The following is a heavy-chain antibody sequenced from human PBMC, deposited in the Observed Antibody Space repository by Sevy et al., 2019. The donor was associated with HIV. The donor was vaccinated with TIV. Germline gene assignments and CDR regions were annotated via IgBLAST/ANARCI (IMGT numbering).Heavy chain of an antibody. V-gene: IGHV3-7*01. CDR3: ARDDGNYYFHY. Sequence: GGSLRLSCAASGFTFSKYWMGWVRQAPGKGLEWVANIKQDAGQKYYVDSVKGRFTISRDNAKNSLYLQMNSLRAEDTTVYFCARDDGNYYFHYWGQGTLVTVSS. CDR2: IKQDAGQK. J-gene: IGHJ4*02. D-gene: IGHD1-7*01. CDR1: GFTFSKYW.